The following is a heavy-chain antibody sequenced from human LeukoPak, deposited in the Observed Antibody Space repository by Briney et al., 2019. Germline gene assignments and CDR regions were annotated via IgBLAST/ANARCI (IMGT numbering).Heavy chain of an antibody. J-gene: IGHJ4*02. Sequence: PSETLSLTCSVSDGSISNYYWSWIRQPAGKGLEWIGRILSSGKTDYNPSLKSRITMSVDTSKNQFSLNLSSVTAADTAVYYCARDPAFYGSGEYWGQGTLVTVSS. D-gene: IGHD3-10*01. CDR1: DGSISNYY. V-gene: IGHV4-4*07. CDR3: ARDPAFYGSGEY. CDR2: ILSSGKT.